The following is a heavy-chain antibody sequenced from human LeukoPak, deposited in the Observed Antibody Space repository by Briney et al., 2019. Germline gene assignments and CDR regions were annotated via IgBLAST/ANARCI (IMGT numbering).Heavy chain of an antibody. CDR3: ASGMRVGPNI. CDR1: GFTFSSYT. V-gene: IGHV3-21*01. D-gene: IGHD1-26*01. Sequence: GGSLRLSCAASGFTFSSYTMNWVRQAPGKGLEWVSSINGGSSYIYYADSVRGRFTISRDNARNSLYLQMNSLRAEDTAVYYCASGMRVGPNIWGQGTLVTVSS. J-gene: IGHJ4*02. CDR2: INGGSSYI.